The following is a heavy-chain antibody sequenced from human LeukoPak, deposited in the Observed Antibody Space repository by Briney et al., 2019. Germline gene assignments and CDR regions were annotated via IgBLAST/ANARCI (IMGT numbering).Heavy chain of an antibody. V-gene: IGHV4-39*01. CDR2: IYYSGTT. CDR1: AGSITSSRYY. CDR3: ARVRGSYDEFDP. D-gene: IGHD1-26*01. J-gene: IGHJ5*02. Sequence: KPSETLSLTCPLSAGSITSSRYYCGWLRQPPGSGREWIGSIYYSGTTYYNPSLKSRVTISVDTSKTQFFLKLSSVTAADTAVYYCARVRGSYDEFDPWGQGTLVTVSS.